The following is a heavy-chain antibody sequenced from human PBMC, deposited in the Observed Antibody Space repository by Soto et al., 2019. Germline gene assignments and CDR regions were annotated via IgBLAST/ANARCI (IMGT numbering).Heavy chain of an antibody. Sequence: QITLKESGPTLVKPTQTLTLTCTFSGFSLSTSGVGVGWIRQPPGKALEWLALIYWDDDKRYSPSLTSRLTNLKDTPKNQVVLTMTNMDPVDTATYYCAHVLVAVANYGMDVWGQGTTVTVSS. CDR1: GFSLSTSGVG. D-gene: IGHD2-15*01. J-gene: IGHJ6*02. V-gene: IGHV2-5*02. CDR2: IYWDDDK. CDR3: AHVLVAVANYGMDV.